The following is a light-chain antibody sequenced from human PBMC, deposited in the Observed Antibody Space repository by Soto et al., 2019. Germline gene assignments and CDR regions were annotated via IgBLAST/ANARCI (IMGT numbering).Light chain of an antibody. Sequence: QSALTQPVSVSGSPGQSITISCTGTISDVGGYNFVSWYQQHPGNAPKLIIYDVNNRPSGVSSRFSGSKSGNTASLTISGLQAEDEAHYHCSSYTSTSNVVFGGGTKLTVL. J-gene: IGLJ2*01. CDR2: DVN. CDR1: ISDVGGYNF. CDR3: SSYTSTSNVV. V-gene: IGLV2-14*03.